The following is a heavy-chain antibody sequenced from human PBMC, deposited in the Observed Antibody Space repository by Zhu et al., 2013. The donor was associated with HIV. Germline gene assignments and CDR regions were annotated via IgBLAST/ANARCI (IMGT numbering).Heavy chain of an antibody. CDR1: GYRFTDYY. CDR3: ARDHTYASTFEYY. J-gene: IGHJ4*02. D-gene: IGHD2-2*01. Sequence: QVQLVQSGAEVKRPGASVKVSCKASGYRFTDYYIHWVRQAPGQGLEWMGWINPNTGGTDYAQKFQGRVTMTRDTSISTAYMELSRLRSDDTAVYFCARDHTYASTFEYYVGQGTLVTVSS. V-gene: IGHV1-2*02. CDR2: INPNTGGT.